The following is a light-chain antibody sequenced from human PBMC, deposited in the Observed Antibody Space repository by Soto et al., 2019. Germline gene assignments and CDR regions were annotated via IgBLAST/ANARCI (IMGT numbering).Light chain of an antibody. CDR2: EVS. CDR3: SSYARSNIWV. CDR1: SSDIGYYDH. V-gene: IGLV2-8*01. J-gene: IGLJ3*02. Sequence: QSVLTQTPSASGSPGQSVTISCTGTSSDIGYYDHVSWYQHHPGKAPKLMIYEVSQRPLGVPDRFAGSKSGNTASLTVSGLQAEDEADYYCSSYARSNIWVFGGGTKLTVL.